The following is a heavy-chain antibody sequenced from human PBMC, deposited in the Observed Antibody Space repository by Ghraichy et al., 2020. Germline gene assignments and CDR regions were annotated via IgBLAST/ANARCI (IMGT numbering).Heavy chain of an antibody. CDR3: ARAVTVTTLSYFDL. D-gene: IGHD4-17*01. CDR1: GFTFSSYS. CDR2: ISSSSSTI. J-gene: IGHJ2*01. Sequence: GGSLRLSCAASGFTFSSYSMNWVRQAPGKGLEWVSYISSSSSTIYYADSVKGRFTISRDNAKNSLYLQMNSLRAEDTAVYYCARAVTVTTLSYFDLWGRGTLVTVSS. V-gene: IGHV3-48*01.